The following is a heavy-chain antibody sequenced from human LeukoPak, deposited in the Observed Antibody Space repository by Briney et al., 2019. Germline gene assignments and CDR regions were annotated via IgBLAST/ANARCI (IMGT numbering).Heavy chain of an antibody. J-gene: IGHJ5*02. D-gene: IGHD2-2*01. V-gene: IGHV1-2*02. Sequence: ASVKVSCKASGYTFTGYYIHWVRQASGQGLEWMGWINPNNGGSNYAQKFQGRVTMTRDTSISTAYMELSRLRSDDTAVYYCARDRIVVVPAALGGWFDPWGQGTLVTVSS. CDR2: INPNNGGS. CDR1: GYTFTGYY. CDR3: ARDRIVVVPAALGGWFDP.